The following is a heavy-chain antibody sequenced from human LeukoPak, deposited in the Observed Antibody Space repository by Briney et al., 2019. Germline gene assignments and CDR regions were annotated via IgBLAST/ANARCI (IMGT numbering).Heavy chain of an antibody. CDR2: IGWSSGNI. V-gene: IGHV3-9*01. CDR3: AKHFCTGLDCSLFDS. CDR1: GFTFQDYA. D-gene: IGHD2-8*02. Sequence: GGSLRLSCVASGFTFQDYAMHWVRQAPGKGLEWVSDIGWSSGNIGYADSVKGRFIISRDDSKNALSLQLNSLRPEDTALYYCAKHFCTGLDCSLFDSWGQGTLVTVSS. J-gene: IGHJ4*02.